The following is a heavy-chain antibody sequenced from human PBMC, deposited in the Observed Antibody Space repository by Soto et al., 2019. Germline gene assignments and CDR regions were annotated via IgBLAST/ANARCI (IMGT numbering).Heavy chain of an antibody. Sequence: ASVKVSCKASGYTFTGYGISWVRQAPGQGLEWMGWISAYNGNTNYAQKLQGRVTMTKDTSTDTAYMELRSLRSEDTAVYYCAVATIYDYWGQGTLVTVSS. CDR1: GYTFTGYG. J-gene: IGHJ4*02. D-gene: IGHD5-12*01. CDR2: ISAYNGNT. CDR3: AVATIYDY. V-gene: IGHV1-18*01.